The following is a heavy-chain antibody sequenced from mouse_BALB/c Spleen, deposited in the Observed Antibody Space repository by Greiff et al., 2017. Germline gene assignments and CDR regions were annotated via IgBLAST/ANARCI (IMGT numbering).Heavy chain of an antibody. CDR1: GFTFTDYY. CDR2: IRHKANGYTS. J-gene: IGHJ2*02. CDR3: ARSEYDIDY. Sequence: EVKLVESGAGLVQPGGSLRLSCATSGFTFTDYYMSWVRQPPGKALEWLGFIRHKANGYTSEYSASVKGRITISRDNSKSILYLQMNTLRAADGATYYCARSEYDIDYWGQGTSVTVSS. D-gene: IGHD2-14*01. V-gene: IGHV7-3*02.